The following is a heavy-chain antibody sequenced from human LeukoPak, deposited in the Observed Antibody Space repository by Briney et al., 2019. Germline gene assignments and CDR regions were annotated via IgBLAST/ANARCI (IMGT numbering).Heavy chain of an antibody. V-gene: IGHV1-69*13. CDR1: GGTFSSYA. CDR2: IIPIFGTA. J-gene: IGHJ4*02. D-gene: IGHD2-21*01. Sequence: GASVKVSCKASGGTFSSYAISWVRQAPGQGLEWMGGIIPIFGTANYAQKFQGRVTITADESTSTAYMELSSLRSEDTAVYYCARDPLQLCGGDCHSGGYWGQGTLVTVSS. CDR3: ARDPLQLCGGDCHSGGY.